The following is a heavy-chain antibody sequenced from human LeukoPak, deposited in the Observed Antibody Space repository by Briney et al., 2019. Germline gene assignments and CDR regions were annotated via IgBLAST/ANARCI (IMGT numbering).Heavy chain of an antibody. V-gene: IGHV3-30-3*01. Sequence: GGSLRLSCVASGFTFSTYAMHWVRQAPGKGLEWVAVILYDGNNKYYAGSVKGRFTISRDNSKNTLYLQMNSLRAEDTAVYYCARGRKYSYGTYYYGLDVWGQGTTVTVCS. J-gene: IGHJ6*02. CDR3: ARGRKYSYGTYYYGLDV. D-gene: IGHD5-18*01. CDR1: GFTFSTYA. CDR2: ILYDGNNK.